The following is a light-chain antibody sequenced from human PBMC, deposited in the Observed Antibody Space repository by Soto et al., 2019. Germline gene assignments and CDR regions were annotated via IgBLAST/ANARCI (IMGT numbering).Light chain of an antibody. Sequence: DIQMAQSPSSLSASVGDRVTITCRPRQGIGNSLAWYQQKPGTVPNLLIHTASTSQSGVPSRFSGSGSGNDFPLTISSLQPEDVATYYCQKYDSAPTFGPGTKVDIK. CDR1: QGIGNS. CDR2: TAS. CDR3: QKYDSAPT. V-gene: IGKV1-27*01. J-gene: IGKJ1*01.